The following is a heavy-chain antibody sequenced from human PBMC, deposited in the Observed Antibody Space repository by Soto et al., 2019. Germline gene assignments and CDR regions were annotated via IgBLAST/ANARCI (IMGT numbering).Heavy chain of an antibody. J-gene: IGHJ6*03. CDR2: FYYTGST. CDR3: ARRLEFGSGYFTAPMDV. V-gene: IGHV4-39*02. Sequence: SQTLSLTCVVSGDSMTRGSDYWAWIRQPPGKGLEWIGSFYYTGSTNYNPSLKSRVTVSADTSNNHFSLRLTSVTAADTAVYYCARRLEFGSGYFTAPMDVWGKGTTVTVSS. CDR1: GDSMTRGSDY. D-gene: IGHD3-3*01.